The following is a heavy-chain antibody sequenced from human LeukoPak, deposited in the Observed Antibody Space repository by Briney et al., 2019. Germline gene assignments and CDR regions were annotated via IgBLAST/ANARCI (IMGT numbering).Heavy chain of an antibody. CDR1: GGSFSGYY. J-gene: IGHJ6*02. CDR2: INHSGST. CDR3: ARGYYYGSGSFPTYYYYYGMDV. D-gene: IGHD3-10*01. V-gene: IGHV4-34*01. Sequence: SETLSLTCAVYGGSFSGYYWSWIRQPPGKGLEWIGEINHSGSTNYNPSLKSRVTISVDTSKNQFSLKLSSVTAADTAVYYCARGYYYGSGSFPTYYYYYGMDVWGRGTTVTVSS.